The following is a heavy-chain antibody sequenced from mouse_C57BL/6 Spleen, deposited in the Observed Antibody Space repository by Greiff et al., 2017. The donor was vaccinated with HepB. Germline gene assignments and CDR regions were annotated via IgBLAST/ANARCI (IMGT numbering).Heavy chain of an antibody. Sequence: QVQLQQPGAELVRPGSSVKLSCKASGYTFTSYWMHWVKQRPIQGLEWIGNIDPSDSETHYNQKFKDKATLTVDKSSSTAYMQLSSLTSEDSAVNYCARQDYDGYWYFDVWGTGTTVTVSS. V-gene: IGHV1-52*01. D-gene: IGHD2-4*01. CDR2: IDPSDSET. CDR3: ARQDYDGYWYFDV. J-gene: IGHJ1*03. CDR1: GYTFTSYW.